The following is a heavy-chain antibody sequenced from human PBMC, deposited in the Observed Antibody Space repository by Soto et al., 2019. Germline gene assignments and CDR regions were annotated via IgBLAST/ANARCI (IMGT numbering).Heavy chain of an antibody. D-gene: IGHD4-17*01. CDR1: GYTFTSYA. CDR3: ARDPGSEETTVQTGSHWFDP. V-gene: IGHV1-3*01. CDR2: INAGNGNT. Sequence: QVQLVQSGAEVKKPGASVKVSCKASGYTFTSYAMHWVRQAPGQRLEWMGWINAGNGNTKYSQKFQGRVTITRDTSASTAYMELSSLRSEDTAVYYCARDPGSEETTVQTGSHWFDPWGQGTLVTVSS. J-gene: IGHJ5*02.